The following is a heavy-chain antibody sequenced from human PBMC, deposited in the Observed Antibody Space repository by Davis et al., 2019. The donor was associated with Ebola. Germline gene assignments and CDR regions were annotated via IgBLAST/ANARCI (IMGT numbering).Heavy chain of an antibody. CDR1: GFTFSSYG. CDR2: ISYDGSNK. J-gene: IGHJ6*02. D-gene: IGHD2-15*01. Sequence: PGGSLRLSCTASGFTFSSYGMHWVRQAPGKGLEWVAVISYDGSNKYYADSVKGRFTISRDNSKNTLYLQMNSLRAEDTAVYYCAKDLAYCSGGSCFLYYYYGMDVWGQGTTVTVSS. V-gene: IGHV3-30*18. CDR3: AKDLAYCSGGSCFLYYYYGMDV.